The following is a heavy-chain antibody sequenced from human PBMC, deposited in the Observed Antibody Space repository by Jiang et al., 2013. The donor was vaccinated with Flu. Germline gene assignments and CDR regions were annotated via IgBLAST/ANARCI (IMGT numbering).Heavy chain of an antibody. D-gene: IGHD1-26*01. CDR3: ARDSGGSYPMSAWFDY. V-gene: IGHV1-69*04. Sequence: YAQKFQGRVTITADKSTSTAYMELSSLRSEDTAVYYCARDSGGSYPMSAWFDYWGQGTLVTVSS. J-gene: IGHJ5*01.